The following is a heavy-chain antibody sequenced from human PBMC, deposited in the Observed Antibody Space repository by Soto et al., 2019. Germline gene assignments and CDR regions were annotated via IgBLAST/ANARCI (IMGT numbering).Heavy chain of an antibody. D-gene: IGHD5-18*01. J-gene: IGHJ6*02. CDR1: GGTFSSYA. CDR2: IIPIFGTA. V-gene: IGHV1-69*01. Sequence: QVQLVQSGAEVKKPGSSVKVSCKASGGTFSSYAISWVRQAPGQGLEWMGGIIPIFGTANYAQKFQGRVTITADESPSTAYMELSSLRSADTAGYYCARDADTAMDNYYYYGMDVWGHGTTVTVS. CDR3: ARDADTAMDNYYYYGMDV.